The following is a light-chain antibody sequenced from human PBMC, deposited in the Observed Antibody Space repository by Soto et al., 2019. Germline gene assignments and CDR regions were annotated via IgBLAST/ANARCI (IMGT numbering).Light chain of an antibody. Sequence: IQFTPSPSFLAASVEERVHISCRASQSISSYLNWYQQKPGKAPKLLIYAASSLQSGVPSRFSGSGSGTDFTLTISSLQPEDFATYYCQLSYSTPITFGQGTRLEIK. CDR1: QSISSY. V-gene: IGKV1-39*01. CDR3: QLSYSTPIT. J-gene: IGKJ5*01. CDR2: AAS.